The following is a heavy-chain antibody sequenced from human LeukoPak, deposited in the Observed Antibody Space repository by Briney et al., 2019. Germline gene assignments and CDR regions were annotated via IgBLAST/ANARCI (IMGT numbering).Heavy chain of an antibody. CDR1: GGSISSYY. J-gene: IGHJ4*02. Sequence: PSETLSLTCTVSGGSISSYYWSWIRQPPGKGLEWIGYIYYSGSTNYNPSLKSRVTISVDTSKNQFSLKLSSVTAADTAVYYCARFLSLEMATITLYYFDYWGQGTLVTVSS. V-gene: IGHV4-59*01. CDR3: ARFLSLEMATITLYYFDY. CDR2: IYYSGST. D-gene: IGHD5-24*01.